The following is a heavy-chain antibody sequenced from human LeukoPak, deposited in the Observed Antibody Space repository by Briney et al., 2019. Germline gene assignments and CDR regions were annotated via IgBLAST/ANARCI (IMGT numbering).Heavy chain of an antibody. V-gene: IGHV3-21*01. J-gene: IGHJ4*02. Sequence: GGSLRLSCAASGFILSTFDMNWVRQAPGKGLEWVSSISSSSSYIYYADSVKGRFTISRDNAKNSLYLQMNSLRAEDTAVYYCARVDSSGWYREVDYWGQGTLVTVSS. CDR2: ISSSSSYI. D-gene: IGHD6-19*01. CDR3: ARVDSSGWYREVDY. CDR1: GFILSTFD.